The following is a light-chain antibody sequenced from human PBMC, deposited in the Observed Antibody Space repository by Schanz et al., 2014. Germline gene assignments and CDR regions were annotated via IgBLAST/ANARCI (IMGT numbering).Light chain of an antibody. CDR3: SSFGGSNNLV. J-gene: IGLJ2*01. CDR1: SSDVGGYNY. Sequence: QSALTQPRSVSGSPGQSVTISCTGTSSDVGGYNYVSWYQQHPGKAPKLIICDVSERPSGVPDRFSGSKSGNTASLTVSGLQAEDEADYYCSSFGGSNNLVFGGGTKLTVL. CDR2: DVS. V-gene: IGLV2-11*01.